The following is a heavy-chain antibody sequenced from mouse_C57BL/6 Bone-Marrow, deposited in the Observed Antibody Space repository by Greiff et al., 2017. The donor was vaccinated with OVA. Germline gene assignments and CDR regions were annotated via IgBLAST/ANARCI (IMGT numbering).Heavy chain of an antibody. D-gene: IGHD2-2*01. CDR3: TSRRVTRGFAY. CDR2: IDPETGGT. V-gene: IGHV1-15*01. Sequence: QVQLQQSGAELVRPGASVTLSCKASGYTFTDYEMHWVKQTPVHGLEWIGAIDPETGGTAYNQKFKGKAILTADKSSSTAYMELRSLTSEDSAVYYCTSRRVTRGFAYWGQGTLVTVSA. CDR1: GYTFTDYE. J-gene: IGHJ3*01.